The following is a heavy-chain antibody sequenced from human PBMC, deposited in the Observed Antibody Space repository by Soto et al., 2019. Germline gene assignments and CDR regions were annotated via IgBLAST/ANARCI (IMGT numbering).Heavy chain of an antibody. CDR1: GFTFSSYS. CDR2: ISSSSSYI. J-gene: IGHJ4*02. CDR3: AKVRDDGGGWYIDLGTFKY. Sequence: GGSLRLSCAASGFTFSSYSMNWVRQAPGKGLEWVSSISSSSSYIYYADSVKGRFTISRDNAKNTLYLQMSSLTAEDSAMYYCAKVRDDGGGWYIDLGTFKYWGQGTQVTAS. D-gene: IGHD2-21*02. V-gene: IGHV3-21*04.